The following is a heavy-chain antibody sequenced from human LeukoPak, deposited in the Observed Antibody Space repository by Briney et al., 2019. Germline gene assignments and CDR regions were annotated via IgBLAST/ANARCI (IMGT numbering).Heavy chain of an antibody. V-gene: IGHV3-21*01. J-gene: IGHJ4*02. D-gene: IGHD2-2*01. Sequence: PGGSLRLSCAASGFTFSSYSMNWVRQAPGKGLEWVSSISSSSSYIYYADSVKGRFTISRDNAKNSLYMKMNSLRAEDTAVYYCARDCSSTSCYDYWGQGALVTVSS. CDR3: ARDCSSTSCYDY. CDR2: ISSSSSYI. CDR1: GFTFSSYS.